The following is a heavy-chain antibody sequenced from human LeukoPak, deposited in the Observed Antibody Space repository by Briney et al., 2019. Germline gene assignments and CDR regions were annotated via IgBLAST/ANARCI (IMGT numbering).Heavy chain of an antibody. CDR1: GYTFTGDY. V-gene: IGHV1-2*02. Sequence: GASVKVSCKASGYTFTGDYTHWVRQAPGQGLEWMGWINPNSGGTNYAQKFQGRVTVTRDTSINTAYMELSRLRSDDTAVYYCARGHLNWAVWFDPWGQGTLVTVSS. J-gene: IGHJ5*02. CDR2: INPNSGGT. D-gene: IGHD3-16*01. CDR3: ARGHLNWAVWFDP.